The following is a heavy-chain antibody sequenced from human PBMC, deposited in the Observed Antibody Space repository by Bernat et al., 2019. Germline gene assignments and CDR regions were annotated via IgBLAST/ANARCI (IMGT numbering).Heavy chain of an antibody. Sequence: EVQLVESGGGLVQPGGSLRLSCAASGFTFSSYWMSWVRQAPGKGLEWVANIKQDGSEKYYVDSVKGRFTISRDNAKNSLYLQMNSLRAEDTAVYYCATPVDIVVVVAATVGYFQHWGQGTLVTVSS. V-gene: IGHV3-7*01. CDR1: GFTFSSYW. D-gene: IGHD2-15*01. J-gene: IGHJ1*01. CDR2: IKQDGSEK. CDR3: ATPVDIVVVVAATVGYFQH.